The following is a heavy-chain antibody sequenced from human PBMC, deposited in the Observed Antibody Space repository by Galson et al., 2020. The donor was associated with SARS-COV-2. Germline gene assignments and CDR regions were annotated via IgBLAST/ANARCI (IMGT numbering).Heavy chain of an antibody. CDR2: ISSSSSYI. CDR1: GFTFSSYR. Sequence: GGSLRLSCAASGFTFSSYRMNWVRQAPGKGLEWVSSISSSSSYIYYADSVKGRFTISRDNAKNSLYLQMNSLRAEDTAVYYCARFSPYYYYYGMDVWGQGTTVTVSS. J-gene: IGHJ6*02. V-gene: IGHV3-21*01. CDR3: ARFSPYYYYYGMDV.